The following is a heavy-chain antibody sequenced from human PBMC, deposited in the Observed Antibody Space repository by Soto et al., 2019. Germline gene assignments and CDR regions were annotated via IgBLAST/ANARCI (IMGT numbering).Heavy chain of an antibody. J-gene: IGHJ6*02. CDR1: GFTVSSNY. D-gene: IGHD3-10*01. Sequence: GGSLRLSCAASGFTVSSNYMSWVRQAPGKGLEWVSVIYSGGSTYYADSVKGRFTISRDNSKNTLYLQMNSLRAEDTAVYYCARATMVRGPSYYGMDVWGQGTTVTVSS. V-gene: IGHV3-53*01. CDR3: ARATMVRGPSYYGMDV. CDR2: IYSGGST.